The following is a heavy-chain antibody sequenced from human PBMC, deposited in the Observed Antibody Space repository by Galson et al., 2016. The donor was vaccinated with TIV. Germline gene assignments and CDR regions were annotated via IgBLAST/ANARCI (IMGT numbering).Heavy chain of an antibody. J-gene: IGHJ4*02. D-gene: IGHD2-15*01. CDR3: ARELHCSGRDY. Sequence: SLRLSCAASGFTFSGSWMSWVRQAPGKGLEWVANIKQDGSEKYYVNSVKGRFTISSDNAKDSVYLQMNSLRAEDTAVYYCARELHCSGRDYWGQGTLVTVSS. CDR1: GFTFSGSW. V-gene: IGHV3-7*01. CDR2: IKQDGSEK.